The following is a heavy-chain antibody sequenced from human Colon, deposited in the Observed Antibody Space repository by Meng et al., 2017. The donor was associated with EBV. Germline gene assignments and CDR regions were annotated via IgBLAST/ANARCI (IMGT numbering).Heavy chain of an antibody. J-gene: IGHJ4*02. CDR3: ARLYPPDQWLLTSDTSEY. CDR2: INHSGST. Sequence: VRLEQWVAGLLKPSETLSLTWAVYGGSFSGHYWTWIRQPPGKGLEWIGEINHSGSTNYNPSLKSRVTISTDTSKNQFSLKVKSVTAADTAVYFCARLYPPDQWLLTSDTSEYWGQGTLVTVSS. D-gene: IGHD6-19*01. V-gene: IGHV4-34*01. CDR1: GGSFSGHY.